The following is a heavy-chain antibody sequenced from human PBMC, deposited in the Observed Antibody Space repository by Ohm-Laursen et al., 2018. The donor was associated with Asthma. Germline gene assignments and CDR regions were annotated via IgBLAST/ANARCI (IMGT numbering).Heavy chain of an antibody. V-gene: IGHV3-11*01. J-gene: IGHJ4*01. Sequence: GSLRLSCTASGSTFSNYYMSWIRQAPGKGLEWVSYISTTSNTIYYADSVKGRFTISRDNAKSSLYLQMNNLRADDTAVYYCARDPPVTTVTTGEYFDFWGHGTPVTVSS. CDR2: ISTTSNTI. D-gene: IGHD4-17*01. CDR1: GSTFSNYY. CDR3: ARDPPVTTVTTGEYFDF.